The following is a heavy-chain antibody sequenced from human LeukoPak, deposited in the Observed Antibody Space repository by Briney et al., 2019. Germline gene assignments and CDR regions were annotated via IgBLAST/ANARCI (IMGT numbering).Heavy chain of an antibody. CDR3: ATDDCSSSCYEWEKRFDY. D-gene: IGHD2-2*01. J-gene: IGHJ4*02. CDR2: ISSSGSTI. V-gene: IGHV3-48*03. CDR1: GFTFSSYE. Sequence: GGSLRLSCAASGFTFSSYEMNWVRQAPGKGLEWVSYISSSGSTIYYADSVKGRFTISRDNAKNSLYLQMNSLRAEDTAVYYCATDDCSSSCYEWEKRFDYWGQGTLVTVSS.